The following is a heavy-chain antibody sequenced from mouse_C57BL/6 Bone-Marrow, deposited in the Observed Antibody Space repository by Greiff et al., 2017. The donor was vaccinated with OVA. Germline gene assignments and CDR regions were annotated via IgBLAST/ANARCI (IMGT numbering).Heavy chain of an antibody. Sequence: VQLQQSDAELVKPGASVKISCKVSGYTFTDHTIHWMKQRPEQGLEWIGYIYPRDGSTKYNEKFKGKATLTADKYSSTAYMQLNSLTSEDSAVYFCARGGIYYGYDVGFAYWGQGTLVTVSA. CDR2: IYPRDGST. D-gene: IGHD2-2*01. J-gene: IGHJ3*01. CDR1: GYTFTDHT. V-gene: IGHV1-78*01. CDR3: ARGGIYYGYDVGFAY.